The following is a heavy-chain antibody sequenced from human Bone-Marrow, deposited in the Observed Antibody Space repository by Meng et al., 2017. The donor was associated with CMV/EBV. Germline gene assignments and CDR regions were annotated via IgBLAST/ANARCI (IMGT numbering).Heavy chain of an antibody. CDR2: IRYDGSNK. D-gene: IGHD1-26*01. Sequence: RGSLRLSCEASGFTFSSYGMHWVRQAPGKGLEWVAFIRYDGSNKYYVDSVEGRFTISRDNSKNTMYLQMNSLRAEDTAVDNCAKDEWEWEPLKGPPFDYWGQGTVVTVSS. V-gene: IGHV3-30*02. CDR3: AKDEWEWEPLKGPPFDY. CDR1: GFTFSSYG. J-gene: IGHJ4*02.